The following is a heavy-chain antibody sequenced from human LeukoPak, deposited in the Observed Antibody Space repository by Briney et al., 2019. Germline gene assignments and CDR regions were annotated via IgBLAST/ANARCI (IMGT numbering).Heavy chain of an antibody. V-gene: IGHV3-66*04. J-gene: IGHJ3*02. CDR1: GFTVSSNY. D-gene: IGHD1-26*01. Sequence: GGSLRLSCAASGFTVSSNYMSWVRQAPGKGLEWVSVIYSGGSTYYADSVKGRFTISRDISKNTLFLQMDSLRAEDTAVYYCVRHSELFDAFHIWGQGTMVTVSS. CDR2: IYSGGST. CDR3: VRHSELFDAFHI.